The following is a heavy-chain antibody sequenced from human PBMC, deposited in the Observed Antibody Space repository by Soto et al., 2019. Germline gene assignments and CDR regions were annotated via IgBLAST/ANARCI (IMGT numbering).Heavy chain of an antibody. V-gene: IGHV3-64D*06. CDR2: ISSEGATT. Sequence: HPWGSLRLSCSVSGFIFSSYAMHWVRQAPGKGLQYVASISSEGATTYYADSVKGRFIISRDNSKNTLYLQMSSLRAEDTAVYYCVKDRYVDYWGQGILVTVSS. J-gene: IGHJ4*02. CDR1: GFIFSSYA. CDR3: VKDRYVDY.